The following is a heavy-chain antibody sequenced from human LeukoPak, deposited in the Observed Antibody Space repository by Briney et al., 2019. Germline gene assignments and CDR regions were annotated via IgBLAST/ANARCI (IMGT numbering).Heavy chain of an antibody. Sequence: GGSLRLSCAASRFTFGIYWMSWVRQAPGKALEWVANINQDGSETYYVDSVEGRFTISRDNAKNSLYLQMNSLRAEDTAVYYCATLEMVYVHNWFDPWGQGTLVTVSS. CDR2: INQDGSET. D-gene: IGHD2-8*01. CDR3: ATLEMVYVHNWFDP. J-gene: IGHJ5*02. CDR1: RFTFGIYW. V-gene: IGHV3-7*01.